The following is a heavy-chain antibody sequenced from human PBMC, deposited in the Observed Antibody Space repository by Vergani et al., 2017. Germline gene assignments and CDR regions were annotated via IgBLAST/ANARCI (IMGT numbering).Heavy chain of an antibody. J-gene: IGHJ4*02. Sequence: QVQLQQWGAGLLKPSETLSLTCAVYGGSFSGYYWSWIRQPPGKGLEWIGEINHSGSTNYNPSLKRRVTISVDTSKNQFSLKLSSVTAAATAVYYCARVRRGYSYGAFDYWGQGTLVTVSS. CDR2: INHSGST. D-gene: IGHD5-18*01. CDR1: GGSFSGYY. CDR3: ARVRRGYSYGAFDY. V-gene: IGHV4-34*01.